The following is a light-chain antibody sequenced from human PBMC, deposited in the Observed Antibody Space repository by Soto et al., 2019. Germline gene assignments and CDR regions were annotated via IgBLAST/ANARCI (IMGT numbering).Light chain of an antibody. CDR2: KAS. J-gene: IGKJ2*03. Sequence: DIPMTQSPSTLSASFGDTVTITCRASQTVNTWLAWYQQKPGQAPKLLIYKASTLQSGVPSRFSGRGSGTEFTLTINCLQPDDFATYSCQQYNHWYSFGQGTKLEIK. CDR3: QQYNHWYS. CDR1: QTVNTW. V-gene: IGKV1-5*03.